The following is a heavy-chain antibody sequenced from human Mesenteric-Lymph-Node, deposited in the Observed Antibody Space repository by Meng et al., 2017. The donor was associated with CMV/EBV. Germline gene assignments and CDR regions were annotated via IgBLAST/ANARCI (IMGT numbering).Heavy chain of an antibody. CDR3: ARYCSSTSCYPYYYGMDV. J-gene: IGHJ6*02. V-gene: IGHV4-34*01. CDR2: INHSGST. D-gene: IGHD2-2*01. Sequence: GSLRLSCAVYGGSFSGYYWSWIRQPPGKGLEWIGEINHSGSTNYNPSLKSRVTISVDTSKNQFSLKLSSVTAADTAVYYCARYCSSTSCYPYYYGMDVWGQGTTVTVSS. CDR1: GGSFSGYY.